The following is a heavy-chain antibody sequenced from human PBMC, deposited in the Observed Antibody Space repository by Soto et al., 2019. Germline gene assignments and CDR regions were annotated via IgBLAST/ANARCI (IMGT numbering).Heavy chain of an antibody. CDR2: IHGTRSII. J-gene: IGHJ4*02. CDR3: ARDARNADYDY. CDR1: GFTFSSHA. V-gene: IGHV3-48*02. Sequence: EVQLVESGGGLVQPGGSLKLSCAVSGFTFSSHAMDWCRQAPGKGLEWVAYIHGTRSIIYYADSVKGRFTISRDNAKNSLYLQMDSLRDEDTALYYCARDARNADYDYWGQGTLVTVSS. D-gene: IGHD3-16*01.